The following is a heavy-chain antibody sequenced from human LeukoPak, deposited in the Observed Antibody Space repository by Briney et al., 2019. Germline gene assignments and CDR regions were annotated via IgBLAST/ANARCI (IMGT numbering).Heavy chain of an antibody. D-gene: IGHD3-22*01. CDR2: IYYSGST. CDR3: ARLDPAMIVAIDY. Sequence: SETLSLTCTVSGGSISSYYWSWIRQPLGKGLEWIGYIYYSGSTNYNPSLKSRVTISVDTSKNQFSLKLSSVTAADTAVYYCARLDPAMIVAIDYWGQGTLVTVSS. V-gene: IGHV4-59*08. J-gene: IGHJ4*02. CDR1: GGSISSYY.